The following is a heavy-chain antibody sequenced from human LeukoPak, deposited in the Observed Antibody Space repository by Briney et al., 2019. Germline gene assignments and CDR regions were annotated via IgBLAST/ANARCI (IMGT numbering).Heavy chain of an antibody. CDR3: ARAYCSSTSCRLDY. J-gene: IGHJ4*02. D-gene: IGHD2-2*01. CDR1: GFTFRTHG. CDR2: ISYDGTIK. V-gene: IGHV3-30*03. Sequence: PGGSLRLSCAASGFTFRTHGMHWLRQISGGGLEWLAVISYDGTIKYYADSVKGRFTIARDNSKKTLSLQMNSLRADETAVYYCARAYCSSTSCRLDYWGQGTLVTVSS.